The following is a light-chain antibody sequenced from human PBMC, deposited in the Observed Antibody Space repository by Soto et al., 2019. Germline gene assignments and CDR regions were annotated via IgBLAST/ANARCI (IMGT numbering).Light chain of an antibody. CDR2: GVG. Sequence: HYVLAQPSSVSGSPVHSITISCTGTSNDIGGFNYVSWYQQHPGKAPKLIIYGVGNRPSGLSNRFSGSKSGNTASLTISGVQAEEEADYYCSSFTSRGNVLFGGGTKVTXL. CDR1: SNDIGGFNY. CDR3: SSFTSRGNVL. V-gene: IGLV2-14*01. J-gene: IGLJ2*01.